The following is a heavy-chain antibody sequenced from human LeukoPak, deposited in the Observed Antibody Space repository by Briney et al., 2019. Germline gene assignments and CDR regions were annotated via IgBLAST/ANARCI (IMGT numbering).Heavy chain of an antibody. D-gene: IGHD2-2*01. CDR2: ISSSSSAI. CDR3: ARVVGYCSSTSCDPFGYFDS. J-gene: IGHJ4*02. Sequence: GGSLRLSCAASGFTFSSYEMNWVRQAPGKGLEWVSYISSSSSAIYYADSVKGRFTISRDNAKNSLYLLMNSLRDEDTAVYYCARVVGYCSSTSCDPFGYFDSWGQGTLVTVSS. CDR1: GFTFSSYE. V-gene: IGHV3-48*03.